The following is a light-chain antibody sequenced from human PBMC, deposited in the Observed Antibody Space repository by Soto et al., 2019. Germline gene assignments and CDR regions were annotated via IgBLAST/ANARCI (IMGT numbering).Light chain of an antibody. Sequence: DFQMTQSPSSLSAYVVDRDTITSRASQSISSYLNWYQQKPGKAPKLLVYAASTLQSGVPSRFSGSGSGTEFTLTISSLQPEDFATYYCQQLNSYPITFGQGTRLEIK. J-gene: IGKJ5*01. CDR1: QSISSY. CDR3: QQLNSYPIT. V-gene: IGKV1-9*01. CDR2: AAS.